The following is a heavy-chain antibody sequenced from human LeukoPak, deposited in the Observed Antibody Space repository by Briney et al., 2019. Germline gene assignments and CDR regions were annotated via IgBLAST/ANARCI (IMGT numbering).Heavy chain of an antibody. J-gene: IGHJ4*02. CDR1: GFTFSTYS. CDR2: ISSSSTTI. CDR3: AREPHGNYHTPGDY. D-gene: IGHD1-7*01. Sequence: GGSLRLSCAASGFTFSTYSMNWVRQAPGKGLEWISYISSSSTTIYYADSVKDRFTISRNNAKNSLFLQMNSLRSEDTAVYYCAREPHGNYHTPGDYWGQGTLVTVSS. V-gene: IGHV3-48*04.